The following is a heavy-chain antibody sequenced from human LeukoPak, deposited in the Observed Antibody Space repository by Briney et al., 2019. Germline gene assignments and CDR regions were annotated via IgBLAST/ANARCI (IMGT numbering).Heavy chain of an antibody. D-gene: IGHD1-26*01. CDR1: GYTFTDYY. CDR2: INPNSGGT. Sequence: ASVKVSCKASGYTFTDYYMHWVRQAPGQGLEWMGWINPNSGGTIYAQKFQGRVTMTRDTSISTAYMELSRLRSDDTAVYYCARPGSWWFDPWGQGTLVTVSS. J-gene: IGHJ5*02. CDR3: ARPGSWWFDP. V-gene: IGHV1-2*02.